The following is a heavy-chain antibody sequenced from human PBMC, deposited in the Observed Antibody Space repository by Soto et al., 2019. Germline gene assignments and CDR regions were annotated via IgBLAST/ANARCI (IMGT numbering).Heavy chain of an antibody. CDR3: ARLERGSLDY. CDR1: GFTFRTYA. D-gene: IGHD1-1*01. CDR2: ISDSGGST. J-gene: IGHJ4*02. V-gene: IGHV3-23*01. Sequence: GGSLRLSCAASGFTFRTYAMSWVRQAPGKGLEWVSGISDSGGSTYYADSVKGRFTISRDNSKNTLYLQMNSLRAEDTAVYYCARLERGSLDYWGRGTLVTVSS.